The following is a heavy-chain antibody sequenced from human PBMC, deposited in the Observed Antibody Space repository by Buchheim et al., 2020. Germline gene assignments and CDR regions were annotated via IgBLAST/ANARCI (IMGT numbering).Heavy chain of an antibody. D-gene: IGHD2-8*01. V-gene: IGHV4-4*02. J-gene: IGHJ6*02. CDR1: GDSMSSHDW. CDR2: IHHGGST. Sequence: QVQLQESGPGLVKPSGTLSLTCDVSGDSMSSHDWWSWARQPPGKGLEWIGEIHHGGSTNYSPSLKGRVTISVDKSKNNFSLSLSSVTAAAAAVYYCARNGYYTMDAWGQG. CDR3: ARNGYYTMDA.